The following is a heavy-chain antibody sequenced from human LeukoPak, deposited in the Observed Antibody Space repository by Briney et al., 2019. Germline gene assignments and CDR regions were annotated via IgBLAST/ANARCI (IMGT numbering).Heavy chain of an antibody. V-gene: IGHV3-48*04. J-gene: IGHJ4*02. CDR1: GFTFSTYS. CDR3: ARLITGEGEFDY. Sequence: GGSLRLSCAASGFTFSTYSMNWVRQAPGKGLEWVSYISSSSTIYYADSVKGRFTISRDNAKNSLYLQMNSLRAEDTAVYYCARLITGEGEFDYWGQGTLVTVSS. CDR2: ISSSSTI. D-gene: IGHD7-27*01.